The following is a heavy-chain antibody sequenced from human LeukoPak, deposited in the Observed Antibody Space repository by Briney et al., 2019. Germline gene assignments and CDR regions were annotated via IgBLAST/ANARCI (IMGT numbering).Heavy chain of an antibody. Sequence: ASVKVSCKASGYTFTGYYMHWVRQAPGQGLEWMGWINPNSGGTNYAQKFQGRVTMTRDTSISTAYMELSRLRSDDTAVYYCARGLRYYDSSGYYYYYFDYWGQGTWSPSPQ. J-gene: IGHJ4*02. CDR2: INPNSGGT. V-gene: IGHV1-2*02. CDR3: ARGLRYYDSSGYYYYYFDY. CDR1: GYTFTGYY. D-gene: IGHD3-22*01.